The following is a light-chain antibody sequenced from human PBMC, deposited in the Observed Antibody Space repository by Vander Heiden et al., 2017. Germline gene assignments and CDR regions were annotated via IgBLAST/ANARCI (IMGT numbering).Light chain of an antibody. Sequence: QSVLTQPPSASGTPGPRVTISCSGSSYNFGSNTGNWYQQRPGTAPKLLIYSNNQRPSGVPDRFSGSKSGTSASLAISGLQSEDEADYYCAAWDDSLNGYVFGTGTKVTVL. CDR1: SYNFGSNT. CDR2: SNN. CDR3: AAWDDSLNGYV. V-gene: IGLV1-44*01. J-gene: IGLJ1*01.